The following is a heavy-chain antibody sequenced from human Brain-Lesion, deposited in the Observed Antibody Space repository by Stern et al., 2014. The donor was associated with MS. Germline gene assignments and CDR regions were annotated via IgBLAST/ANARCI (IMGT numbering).Heavy chain of an antibody. Sequence: EVQLVESGGGLVQPGGSQRLSCAASGFSFSSYWMTWVRQAPGRGPEWVANIKQDGGEKDYVDSVKGRFTISRDNAKNSLYLQMHILRDEDTAVYYCARDCGVGNCAGARGYSYYYGLDVWGQGTTVTVSS. CDR3: ARDCGVGNCAGARGYSYYYGLDV. CDR2: IKQDGGEK. CDR1: GFSFSSYW. J-gene: IGHJ6*02. D-gene: IGHD2-8*02. V-gene: IGHV3-7*01.